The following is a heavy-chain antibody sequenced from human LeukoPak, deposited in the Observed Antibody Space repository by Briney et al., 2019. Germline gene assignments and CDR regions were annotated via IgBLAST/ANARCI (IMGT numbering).Heavy chain of an antibody. D-gene: IGHD4-23*01. CDR2: IYSSGST. CDR1: GGSIRSYY. V-gene: IGHV4-4*07. CDR3: ARGGKATVVTV. J-gene: IGHJ4*02. Sequence: SETLSLTCSVSGGSIRSYYWTWIRQPPGKGLEWIGRIYSSGSTNYNPSLKSRVAMSVDTSKNQFSLNLTSVTAADTAVYYCARGGKATVVTVWGQGTLVTVSS.